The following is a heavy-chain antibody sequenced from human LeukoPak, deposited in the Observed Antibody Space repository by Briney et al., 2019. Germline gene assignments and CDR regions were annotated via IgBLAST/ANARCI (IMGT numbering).Heavy chain of an antibody. J-gene: IGHJ4*02. CDR3: ARRTTNDKWMTNKGGYYFDY. D-gene: IGHD1-1*01. V-gene: IGHV4-39*01. CDR2: IYYSGST. Sequence: PSETLSLTCTVSGGSISSSGFHWGWIRQPPGKGLEWIETIYYSGSTYYNPSLKSRVTISIDTSKNQFSLRLNSVTAADTAVYYCARRTTNDKWMTNKGGYYFDYWGQGTLVTVSS. CDR1: GGSISSSGFH.